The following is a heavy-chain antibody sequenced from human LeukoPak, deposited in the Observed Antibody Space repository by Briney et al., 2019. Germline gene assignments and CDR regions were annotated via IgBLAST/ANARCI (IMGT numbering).Heavy chain of an antibody. Sequence: PGGSLRLSCAASGFTFSSYAMSWVRQAPGKGLEWVANIKQDGSEKYYVDSVKGRFTISRDNAKNSLYLQMNSLRAEDTAVYYCARDQEVGATNLDYWGQGTLVTVSS. CDR2: IKQDGSEK. V-gene: IGHV3-7*01. D-gene: IGHD1-26*01. J-gene: IGHJ4*02. CDR3: ARDQEVGATNLDY. CDR1: GFTFSSYA.